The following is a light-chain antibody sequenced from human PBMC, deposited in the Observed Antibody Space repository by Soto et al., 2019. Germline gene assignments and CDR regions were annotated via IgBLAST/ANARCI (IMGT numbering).Light chain of an antibody. CDR1: QSVNSVY. CDR2: RTS. V-gene: IGKV3-20*01. J-gene: IGKJ4*01. CDR3: HQYARSPLT. Sequence: EIVLTQSPGTLSLSPGERATLSCRASQSVNSVYLAWYQQKPGQAPRLLISRTSSTATGIPDRFSGSGSGTDFTLTISRLEPEEFAVYYCHQYARSPLTFGGGTKVEIK.